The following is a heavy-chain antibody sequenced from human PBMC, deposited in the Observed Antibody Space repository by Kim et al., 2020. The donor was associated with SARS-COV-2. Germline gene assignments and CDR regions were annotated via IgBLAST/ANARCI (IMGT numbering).Heavy chain of an antibody. CDR2: IIPIFGTA. CDR1: GGTFSSYA. CDR3: ARDGGYSGYDSGDFDY. Sequence: SVKVSCKASGGTFSSYAISWARQAPGQGLEWMGGIIPIFGTANYAQKFQGRVTITADESTSTAYMELSSLRSEDTAVYYCARDGGYSGYDSGDFDYWGQGTLVTVSS. V-gene: IGHV1-69*13. D-gene: IGHD5-12*01. J-gene: IGHJ4*02.